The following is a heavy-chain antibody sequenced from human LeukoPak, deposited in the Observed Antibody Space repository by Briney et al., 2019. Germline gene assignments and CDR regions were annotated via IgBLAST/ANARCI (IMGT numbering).Heavy chain of an antibody. V-gene: IGHV4-34*01. CDR2: INHSGST. CDR3: ARHRGTIFGPHDAFDI. D-gene: IGHD3-3*01. J-gene: IGHJ3*02. Sequence: SETLSLTCAVYGGSFSGYYWSWIRQPPGKGLEWIGEINHSGSTNYNPSLKSRVTISVDTFKNQFSLKLSSVTAADTAVYYCARHRGTIFGPHDAFDIWGQGTMVTVSS. CDR1: GGSFSGYY.